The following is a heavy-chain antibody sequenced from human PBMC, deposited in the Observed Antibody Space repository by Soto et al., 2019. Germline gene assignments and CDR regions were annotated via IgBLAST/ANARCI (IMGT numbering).Heavy chain of an antibody. V-gene: IGHV4-59*12. D-gene: IGHD1-7*01. Sequence: GTLSLSCTVSGGSISSYYVTWIRQPPGKGLEWIGYMSYSGRTNYNPSLKSRVTLSVDTSTNHFSLKLSSVTAADTAVYYCVRGGGEGGLTGNTAQTYYYNAMDVWGQRTTVTVSS. CDR3: VRGGGEGGLTGNTAQTYYYNAMDV. J-gene: IGHJ6*02. CDR2: MSYSGRT. CDR1: GGSISSYY.